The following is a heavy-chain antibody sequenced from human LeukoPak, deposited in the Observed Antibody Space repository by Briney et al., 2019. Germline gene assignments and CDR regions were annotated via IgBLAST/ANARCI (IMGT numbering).Heavy chain of an antibody. CDR3: ARDCGITFGGAPLYYFDY. Sequence: ASVKVSCKASGYTFTSYDINWVRQATGQGLEWMGWMNPNSGNTGYAQKFRGRFTMTTDTSTSTVYMELSSLRSDDTAVYYCARDCGITFGGAPLYYFDYWGQGTLVTVSS. J-gene: IGHJ4*02. V-gene: IGHV1-8*01. CDR1: GYTFTSYD. CDR2: MNPNSGNT. D-gene: IGHD3-16*01.